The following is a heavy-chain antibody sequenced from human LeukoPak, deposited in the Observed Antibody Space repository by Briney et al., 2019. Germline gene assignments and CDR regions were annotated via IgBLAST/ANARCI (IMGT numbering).Heavy chain of an antibody. CDR3: AKDFGRVLGGPGY. V-gene: IGHV3-23*01. D-gene: IGHD3-10*01. J-gene: IGHJ4*02. CDR2: IGPGGDERR. CDR1: GFTFTTYT. Sequence: GGSLRPSCTASGFTFTTYTMNWVRQAPGKGLEWVSNIGPGGDERRFYSDSVNGRFTVSRDNSKNTLYLQMNSLKVDDTAIYYCAKDFGRVLGGPGYWGRGTLVIVSS.